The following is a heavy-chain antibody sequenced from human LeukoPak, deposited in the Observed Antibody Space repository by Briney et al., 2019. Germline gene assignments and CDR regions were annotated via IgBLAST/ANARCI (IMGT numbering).Heavy chain of an antibody. CDR1: GYTFTGYY. CDR3: ARESEAAHSHYYDSSGYPDY. D-gene: IGHD3-22*01. CDR2: INPNSGGT. J-gene: IGHJ4*02. V-gene: IGHV1-2*02. Sequence: ASVKVSCKASGYTFTGYYMHWVRQAPGQGLEWMGWINPNSGGTNYAQKFQGRVTMTRDTSISTAYMELSRLRSDDTAVYYCARESEAAHSHYYDSSGYPDYWGQGTLVTVSS.